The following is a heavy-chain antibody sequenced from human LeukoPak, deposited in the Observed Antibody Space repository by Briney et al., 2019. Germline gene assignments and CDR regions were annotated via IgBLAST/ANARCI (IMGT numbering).Heavy chain of an antibody. D-gene: IGHD3-3*01. J-gene: IGHJ4*02. CDR3: ARAKYDLWSGYYAGGFDY. CDR2: ILYDGSNR. V-gene: IGHV3-30*04. Sequence: GGSLRLSCAASGFTFSNHAMHWVRQAPGKGLEWVAVILYDGSNRYYADSVNGLFTISRDNSKNMLFLQMNRLRLEDTAVYYCARAKYDLWSGYYAGGFDYWGQGTVVTVAS. CDR1: GFTFSNHA.